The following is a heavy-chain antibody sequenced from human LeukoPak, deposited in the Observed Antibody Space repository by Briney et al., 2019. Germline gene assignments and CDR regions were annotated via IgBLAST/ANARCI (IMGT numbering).Heavy chain of an antibody. CDR3: ARLGPHYGGNPDNWFDP. CDR1: GGTFSSYA. J-gene: IGHJ5*02. CDR2: IIPIFGTA. V-gene: IGHV1-69*13. Sequence: SVDVSCKASGGTFSSYAISWVRQAPGQGLEWMGGIIPIFGTANYAQKFQGRVTITADESTSTAHMELSSLRSEDTAVYYCARLGPHYGGNPDNWFDPWGQGTLVTVSS. D-gene: IGHD4-23*01.